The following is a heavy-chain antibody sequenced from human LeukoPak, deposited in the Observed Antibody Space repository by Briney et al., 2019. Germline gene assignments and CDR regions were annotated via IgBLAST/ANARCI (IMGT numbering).Heavy chain of an antibody. CDR2: ISSGGTYE. V-gene: IGHV3-30*01. D-gene: IGHD3-10*01. CDR1: GFTFSNYA. CDR3: ARDSTYYYDSGSSGPHYFDN. J-gene: IGHJ4*02. Sequence: GKSLRLSRAASGFTFSNYAMHWVRQAPGKGLEWVSLISSGGTYEYYADSVKGRFTISRDNSKNTLYLQLNSLRAEDTAVYYCARDSTYYYDSGSSGPHYFDNWGQGTLVTVSS.